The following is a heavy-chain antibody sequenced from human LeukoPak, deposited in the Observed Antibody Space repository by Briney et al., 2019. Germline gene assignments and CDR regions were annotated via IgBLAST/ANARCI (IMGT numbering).Heavy chain of an antibody. CDR1: GFTFSSYG. D-gene: IGHD3-9*01. Sequence: SGGSLRLSCAASGFTFSSYGMHWVRQAPDKGLEWVAFIRYDGRSKYYTNSVKGRFSISRDNSKNTLYLQMDSLRPEDTAVYYCARQYSDILTGYHRGELYWYFDLWGRGTLVTVSS. V-gene: IGHV3-30*02. CDR2: IRYDGRSK. CDR3: ARQYSDILTGYHRGELYWYFDL. J-gene: IGHJ2*01.